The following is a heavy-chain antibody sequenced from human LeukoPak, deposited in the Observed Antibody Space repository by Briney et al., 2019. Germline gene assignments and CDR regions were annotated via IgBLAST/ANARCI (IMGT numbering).Heavy chain of an antibody. Sequence: PGGSLRLSCAASGFTFSSYGMSWVRQAPGKGLEWVSAISGSGGSTYYADSVKGRFTISRDNAKNSLYLQMNSLRAEDTAVYYCARTNYYGSGSQAWGQGTLVTVSS. J-gene: IGHJ5*02. V-gene: IGHV3-23*01. CDR3: ARTNYYGSGSQA. CDR1: GFTFSSYG. CDR2: ISGSGGST. D-gene: IGHD3-10*01.